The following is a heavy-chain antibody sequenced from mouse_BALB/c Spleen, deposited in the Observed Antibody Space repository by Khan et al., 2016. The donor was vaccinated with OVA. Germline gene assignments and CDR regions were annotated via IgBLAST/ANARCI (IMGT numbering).Heavy chain of an antibody. Sequence: QVQLKQSGAELVKPGASVRLSCKASGYTFTSYYLYWVKQRPGQGLEWIGDINPSSGGTNFNEKFKSKATLTVDKSSSTAYIQLNSLTSDDSAVYYCSRSGYGSFAYWGQGTLVTVS. J-gene: IGHJ3*01. CDR1: GYTFTSYY. V-gene: IGHV1S81*02. CDR2: INPSSGGT. D-gene: IGHD2-2*01. CDR3: SRSGYGSFAY.